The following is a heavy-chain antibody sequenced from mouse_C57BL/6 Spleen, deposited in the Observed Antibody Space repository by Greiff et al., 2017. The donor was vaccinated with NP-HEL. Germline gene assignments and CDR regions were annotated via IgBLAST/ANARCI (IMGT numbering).Heavy chain of an antibody. CDR1: GYTFTDYE. V-gene: IGHV1-15*01. CDR3: TRDYGSFFDY. Sequence: VKLVESGAELVRPGASVTLSCKASGYTFTDYEMHWVKQTPVHGLEWIGAIDPETGGTAYNQKFKGKAILTADKSSSTAYMELRSLTSEDSAVYYCTRDYGSFFDYWGQGTTLTVSS. D-gene: IGHD1-1*01. J-gene: IGHJ2*01. CDR2: IDPETGGT.